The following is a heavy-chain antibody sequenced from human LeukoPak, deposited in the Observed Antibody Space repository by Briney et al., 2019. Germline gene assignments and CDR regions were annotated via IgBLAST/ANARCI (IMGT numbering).Heavy chain of an antibody. Sequence: SETLSLTCTVSGGSISSCNYYWVWIRQPAGKGLEWIGRIYTRGSTNYNPSLKSRVTMSIDTSKNQVSLKMRSVTAADTAVYYCARTVVTLDWYFDHWGHGTLVSVSS. CDR1: GGSISSCNYY. D-gene: IGHD3-22*01. J-gene: IGHJ2*01. CDR2: IYTRGST. V-gene: IGHV4-61*02. CDR3: ARTVVTLDWYFDH.